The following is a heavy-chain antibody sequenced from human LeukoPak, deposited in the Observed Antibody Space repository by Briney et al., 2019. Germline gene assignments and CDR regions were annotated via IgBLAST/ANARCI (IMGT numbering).Heavy chain of an antibody. D-gene: IGHD2-15*01. J-gene: IGHJ6*04. V-gene: IGHV3-48*03. CDR3: ARDIVVVVAATRYYYGMDV. Sequence: GGSLRLPCAASGFTLSSYEMNWVRQAPGKGLEWVSYISSSGSTIYYADSVKGRFTISRDNAKNSLYLQMNSLRAEDTAVYYCARDIVVVVAATRYYYGMDVWGKGTTVTVSS. CDR2: ISSSGSTI. CDR1: GFTLSSYE.